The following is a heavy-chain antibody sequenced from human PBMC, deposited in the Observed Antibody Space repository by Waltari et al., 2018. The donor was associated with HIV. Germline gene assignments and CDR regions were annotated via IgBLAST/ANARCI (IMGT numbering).Heavy chain of an antibody. D-gene: IGHD3-3*01. V-gene: IGHV3-23*01. J-gene: IGHJ6*02. CDR2: ISGSGGST. Sequence: EVQLLESGGGLVQPGGSLRLSCAASGFTFSSYAMSWVRQAPGTGLEWVSAISGSGGSTYYADSVKGRFTISRDNSKNTLYLQMNSLGAEDTAVYYCARRGFLEWAYGMDVWGQGTTVTVSS. CDR1: GFTFSSYA. CDR3: ARRGFLEWAYGMDV.